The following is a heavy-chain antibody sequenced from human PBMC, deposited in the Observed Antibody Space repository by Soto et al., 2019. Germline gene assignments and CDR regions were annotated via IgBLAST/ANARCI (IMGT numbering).Heavy chain of an antibody. Sequence: EVQLLKSGGGLVQPGGSLRLSCAGSGFTFINYAMNWVRQAPGKGLEWVSTISGGGDAPFFADSVRGRFTISRDNSKNTVTLQMNNLGVDDTAVYFCARKVPGSTSRPDYWFFDLWGRGTPVTVSS. CDR1: GFTFINYA. D-gene: IGHD3-10*01. CDR3: ARKVPGSTSRPDYWFFDL. V-gene: IGHV3-23*01. J-gene: IGHJ2*01. CDR2: ISGGGDAP.